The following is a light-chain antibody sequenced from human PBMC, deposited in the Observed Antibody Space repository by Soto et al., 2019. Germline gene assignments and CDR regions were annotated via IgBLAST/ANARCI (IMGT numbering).Light chain of an antibody. CDR1: QSVSSN. CDR2: GAA. V-gene: IGKV3-15*01. CDR3: QQYNNWPWT. J-gene: IGKJ1*01. Sequence: EIVMTQSPATLSVSPGERATLSCRASQSVSSNLAWFQQKPGQAPRLLIHGAAIRATGIPARFSGSGSGTEFSLTINSLQSEDFAVYFCQQYNNWPWTFGQGTKVEIK.